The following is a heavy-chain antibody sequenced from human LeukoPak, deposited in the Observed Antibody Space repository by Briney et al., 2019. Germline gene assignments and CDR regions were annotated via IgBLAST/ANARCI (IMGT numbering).Heavy chain of an antibody. CDR2: MNPNSGNT. CDR1: GNTFTSYD. D-gene: IGHD6-13*01. CDR3: ASTTRASSSWYSLDYYYYGMDV. Sequence: ASVKVSCKASGNTFTSYDINWVRQATGQGLEWMGWMNPNSGNTGYAQKFQGRVTMTRNTSISTAYMELSSLRSEDTAVYYCASTTRASSSWYSLDYYYYGMDVWGQGTTVTVSS. V-gene: IGHV1-8*01. J-gene: IGHJ6*02.